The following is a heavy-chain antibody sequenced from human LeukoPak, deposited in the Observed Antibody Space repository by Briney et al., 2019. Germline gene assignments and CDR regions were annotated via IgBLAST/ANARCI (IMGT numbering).Heavy chain of an antibody. CDR2: ISGSGNRT. CDR3: AKNLYCGGGSCYPSALGMDV. J-gene: IGHJ6*02. Sequence: GGSLRLSCAASGFTFSSYAMSWVRQAPGKGLEWVSSISGSGNRTYYADSVKGRFTISRNNSKNTLFLQMNSLRAEDTAVYYCAKNLYCGGGSCYPSALGMDVWGQGTTVTVSS. CDR1: GFTFSSYA. D-gene: IGHD2-15*01. V-gene: IGHV3-23*01.